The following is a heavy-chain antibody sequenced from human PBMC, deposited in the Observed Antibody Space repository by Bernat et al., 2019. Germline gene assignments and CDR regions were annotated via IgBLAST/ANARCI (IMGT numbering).Heavy chain of an antibody. J-gene: IGHJ3*02. CDR3: ARDPPYYYDSSGYSDDAFDI. D-gene: IGHD3-22*01. Sequence: QVQLVQSGAEVKKPGASVKVSCKASGYTFTGYYMHWVRQAPGQGLEWMGWINPNSGGTNYAQKFQGWVTMTRDTSISTAYMELRSLRSDDTAVYYCARDPPYYYDSSGYSDDAFDIWGQGTMVTVSS. CDR2: INPNSGGT. V-gene: IGHV1-2*04. CDR1: GYTFTGYY.